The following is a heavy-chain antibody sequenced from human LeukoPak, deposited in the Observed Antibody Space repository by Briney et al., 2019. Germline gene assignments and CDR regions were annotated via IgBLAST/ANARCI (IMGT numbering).Heavy chain of an antibody. CDR2: ISSSDNTI. V-gene: IGHV3-11*04. D-gene: IGHD5-18*01. CDR1: RFTFSDYY. CDR3: ARWDTGMVNH. J-gene: IGHJ5*02. Sequence: GGSLRLSCAASRFTFSDYYMTWIRQAPGKGLEWVSYISSSDNTIYYADSVKGRFTISRDNAKNSLYLQMNSLRAEDTAVYYCARWDTGMVNHWGQGTLVTVSS.